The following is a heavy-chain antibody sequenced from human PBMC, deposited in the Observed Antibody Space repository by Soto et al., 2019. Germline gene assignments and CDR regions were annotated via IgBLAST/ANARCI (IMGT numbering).Heavy chain of an antibody. CDR3: ARATMIVGGAFDI. CDR2: INPSGGST. V-gene: IGHV1-46*01. J-gene: IGHJ3*02. Sequence: QVQLVQSGAEVKKPGASVKVSCKASGYTFTSYYMHWVRQAPGQGLEWMGIINPSGGSTSYAQKFQGRVPMTRDTSTSTVYMELSSLRSEDTAVYYCARATMIVGGAFDIWGQGTMVTVSS. D-gene: IGHD3-22*01. CDR1: GYTFTSYY.